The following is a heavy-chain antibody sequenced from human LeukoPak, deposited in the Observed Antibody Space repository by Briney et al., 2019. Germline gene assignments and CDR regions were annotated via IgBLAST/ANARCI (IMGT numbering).Heavy chain of an antibody. Sequence: SQTLSLTCTVSGGGSWIRQPPGKGLEWIGSISYSGSTYYNPSLKSRVTISVDTPKNQFSLKLSSVTAADTAVYYCARHVGDSSGGGWFDPWGQGTLVTVSS. D-gene: IGHD3-22*01. CDR1: GGG. CDR3: ARHVGDSSGGGWFDP. J-gene: IGHJ5*02. CDR2: ISYSGST. V-gene: IGHV4-39*01.